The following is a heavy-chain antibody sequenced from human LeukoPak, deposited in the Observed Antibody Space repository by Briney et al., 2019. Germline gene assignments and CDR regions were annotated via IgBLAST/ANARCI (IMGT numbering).Heavy chain of an antibody. CDR3: ASQADLYYGMDV. Sequence: GGSLRLSCAASGFTVSSNYMSWVRQAPGKGLEWVSVIYSGGSTYYADSVKGRFTISRDNSRNTLYLQMNSLRAEDTAVYYCASQADLYYGMDVWGQGTTVTVSS. CDR1: GFTVSSNY. J-gene: IGHJ6*02. CDR2: IYSGGST. V-gene: IGHV3-53*01.